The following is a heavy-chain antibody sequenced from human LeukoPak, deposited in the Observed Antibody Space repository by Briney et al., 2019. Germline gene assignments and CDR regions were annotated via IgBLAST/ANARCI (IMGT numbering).Heavy chain of an antibody. D-gene: IGHD6-13*01. Sequence: SVKVSCKASGYTFTSYDINWVRQATGQGLEWMGWMNPNSGNTGYAQKFQGRVTITADKSTSTAYMELSSLRSEDTAVYYCARGGAAAATYYFDYWGQGTLVTVSS. J-gene: IGHJ4*02. CDR2: MNPNSGNT. V-gene: IGHV1-8*01. CDR1: GYTFTSYD. CDR3: ARGGAAAATYYFDY.